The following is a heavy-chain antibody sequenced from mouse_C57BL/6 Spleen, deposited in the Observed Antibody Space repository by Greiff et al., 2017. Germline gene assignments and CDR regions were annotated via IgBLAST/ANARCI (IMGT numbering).Heavy chain of an antibody. CDR1: GFTFSSYA. Sequence: EVQRVESGGGLVKPGGSLKLSCAASGFTFSSYAMSWVRQTPEKRLEWVATISDGGSYTYYPDNVKGRFTISRDNAKNNLYLQMSHLKSEDTAMYYCARDGDYDFAYWGQGTLVTVSA. V-gene: IGHV5-4*01. D-gene: IGHD2-4*01. CDR3: ARDGDYDFAY. CDR2: ISDGGSYT. J-gene: IGHJ3*01.